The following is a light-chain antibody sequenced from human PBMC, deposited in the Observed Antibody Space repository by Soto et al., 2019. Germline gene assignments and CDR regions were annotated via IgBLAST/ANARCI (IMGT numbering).Light chain of an antibody. V-gene: IGLV1-44*01. CDR2: STN. Sequence: QSVLTQPPSASGTPGQRVTISCSGSSSNIGSNAVNWYQQLPGTAPKLLIYSTNQRPSGVPDRFSGSKSGTSASLAISGLQSDDEADYYCAAWDDSLNGPVFGGGTQLTVL. J-gene: IGLJ2*01. CDR3: AAWDDSLNGPV. CDR1: SSNIGSNA.